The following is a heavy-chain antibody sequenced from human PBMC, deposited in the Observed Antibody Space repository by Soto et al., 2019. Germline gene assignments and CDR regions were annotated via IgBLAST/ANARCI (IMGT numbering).Heavy chain of an antibody. CDR2: IYYSGST. Sequence: SETLSLTCTVSGGSISSYYWSWIRQPPGKGLEWIGYIYYSGSTNYNPSLKSRVTISVDTSKNQFSLKLSSVTAADTAVYYCARLRYYYGSGSPECYPWGWGAVVPVSS. V-gene: IGHV4-59*08. J-gene: IGHJ5*02. CDR1: GGSISSYY. D-gene: IGHD3-10*01. CDR3: ARLRYYYGSGSPECYP.